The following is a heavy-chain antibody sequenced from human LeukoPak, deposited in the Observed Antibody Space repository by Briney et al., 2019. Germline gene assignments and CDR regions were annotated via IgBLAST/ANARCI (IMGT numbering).Heavy chain of an antibody. CDR2: MNPTSGNT. J-gene: IGHJ4*02. CDR3: ARGNVLRFLEWLLPRLHFDC. V-gene: IGHV1-8*01. Sequence: ASVKVSCKASGYTFTSYDINWVRQATGQGLEWMGWMNPTSGNTGYAQKFQGRVTMTRNTSISTAYMELSSLRSEDTAVYYCARGNVLRFLEWLLPRLHFDCWGQGTLVTVSS. D-gene: IGHD3-3*01. CDR1: GYTFTSYD.